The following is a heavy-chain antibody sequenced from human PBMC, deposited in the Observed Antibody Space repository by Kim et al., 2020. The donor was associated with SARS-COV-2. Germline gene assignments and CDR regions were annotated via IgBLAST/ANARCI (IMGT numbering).Heavy chain of an antibody. Sequence: ASVKVSCKASGYTFTTYAMHWARQAPGQRPQWMGWISAGNDNTRYLDQLQGRVTITRDTSASTVYVDLSGLTSEDTAVYYCARAPGSYPYFDYWGQGTLVTVSS. V-gene: IGHV1-3*01. J-gene: IGHJ4*02. CDR3: ARAPGSYPYFDY. CDR2: ISAGNDNT. CDR1: GYTFTTYA. D-gene: IGHD1-26*01.